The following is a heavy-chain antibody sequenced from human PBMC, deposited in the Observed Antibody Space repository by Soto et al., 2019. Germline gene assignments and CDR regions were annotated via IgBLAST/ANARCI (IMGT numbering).Heavy chain of an antibody. Sequence: GGSLRVSCAASGFTFSDYYMSWIRQAPGKGLEWVSYISSSGSTIYYADSVKGRFTISRDNARNSLYLQMNSLRAEDTAVYYCASLFGVAALDGMDVWGQVTGDTVSS. CDR2: ISSSGSTI. CDR1: GFTFSDYY. D-gene: IGHD3-10*02. V-gene: IGHV3-11*01. CDR3: ASLFGVAALDGMDV. J-gene: IGHJ6*02.